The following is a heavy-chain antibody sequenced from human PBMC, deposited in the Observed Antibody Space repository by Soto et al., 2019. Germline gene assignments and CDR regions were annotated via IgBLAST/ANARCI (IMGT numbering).Heavy chain of an antibody. CDR3: ASSHAGAHITAAVH. V-gene: IGHV4-30-2*01. J-gene: IGHJ4*02. D-gene: IGHD6-13*01. Sequence: SENLSLTCAVSGRSIGSSGYSWRWFRQQPGKGLEWVGYVYHSGSTYYNPSLKSRVTISVDRSKNQFSLKLSSVTAADTAVYYCASSHAGAHITAAVHWGQGTLVTVSS. CDR2: VYHSGST. CDR1: GRSIGSSGYS.